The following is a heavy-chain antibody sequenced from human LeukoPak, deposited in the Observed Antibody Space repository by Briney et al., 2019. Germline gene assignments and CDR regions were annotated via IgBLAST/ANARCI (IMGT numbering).Heavy chain of an antibody. CDR2: VKSGNYDI. CDR3: ARDSDWAFDY. J-gene: IGHJ4*02. CDR1: GFTFNTYS. Sequence: PGGSLRLSCAASGFTFNTYSMNWVRQAPGKGLEWLSYVKSGNYDIQYADSVTGRFTVSRDNATNSLYLQMNDLKAEDTAVYYCARDSDWAFDYWGQGSLVTVSS. V-gene: IGHV3-48*01. D-gene: IGHD3-9*01.